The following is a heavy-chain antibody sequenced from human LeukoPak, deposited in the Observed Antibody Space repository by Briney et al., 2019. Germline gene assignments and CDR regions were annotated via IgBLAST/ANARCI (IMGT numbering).Heavy chain of an antibody. J-gene: IGHJ4*02. Sequence: GGSLRLSCAASGFTFSTFSMSWVRQAPGKGLEWVSYISSTSSTIYYADSVKGRFTISRDDSRNTLYLQMNSLRVDDTAVYYCAKDRGYYDDSGYLIWGQGTLVTVSS. CDR1: GFTFSTFS. D-gene: IGHD3-22*01. CDR3: AKDRGYYDDSGYLI. V-gene: IGHV3-48*04. CDR2: ISSTSSTI.